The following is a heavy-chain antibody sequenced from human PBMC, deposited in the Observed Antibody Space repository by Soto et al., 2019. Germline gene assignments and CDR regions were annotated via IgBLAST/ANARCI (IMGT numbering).Heavy chain of an antibody. Sequence: QVQLQESGPGLVKPSQTLSLTCTVSGGSISSGDYYWSWIRQPPGKGLEWIGYIYYSGSTYYNPSLTSRVTISVDTSKNQFSLKLSSVTAADTAVYYCARVYYYDSSGYGGNAFDIWGQGTMVTVSS. CDR3: ARVYYYDSSGYGGNAFDI. D-gene: IGHD3-22*01. V-gene: IGHV4-30-4*01. CDR2: IYYSGST. CDR1: GGSISSGDYY. J-gene: IGHJ3*02.